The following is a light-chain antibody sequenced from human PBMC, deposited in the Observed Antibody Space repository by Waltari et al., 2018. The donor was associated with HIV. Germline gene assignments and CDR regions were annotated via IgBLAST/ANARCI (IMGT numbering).Light chain of an antibody. CDR2: KAS. V-gene: IGKV1-5*03. CDR1: QSISSW. J-gene: IGKJ2*02. CDR3: QYYNTYSRT. Sequence: DIQMTQSTSTLSASVGDRVTITCRASQSISSWLAWYQMKPGKAPKLLSYKASSLESGVSSRFSCSGSGTEFTLTISSLQPDDFATYYCQYYNTYSRTFGQGTKVEL.